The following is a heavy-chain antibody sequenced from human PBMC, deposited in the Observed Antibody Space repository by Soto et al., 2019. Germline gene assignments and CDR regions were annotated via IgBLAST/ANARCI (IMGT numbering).Heavy chain of an antibody. Sequence: GESLKISCKGSGYSFAGYWITWVRQKPGKGLEWMGRIDPSDSQTCYSPSFRGHVTISVTKSITTVFLQWSSLRASDTAMYYCARQIYDSDTGPNFQYYFDSWGQGAPVTVSS. J-gene: IGHJ4*02. CDR1: GYSFAGYW. V-gene: IGHV5-10-1*01. CDR2: IDPSDSQT. CDR3: ARQIYDSDTGPNFQYYFDS. D-gene: IGHD3-22*01.